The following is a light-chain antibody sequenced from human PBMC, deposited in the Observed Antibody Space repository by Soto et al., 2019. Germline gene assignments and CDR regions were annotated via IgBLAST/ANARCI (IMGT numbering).Light chain of an antibody. J-gene: IGKJ5*01. V-gene: IGKV3-20*01. CDR3: QHYGSSPPIT. Sequence: EIVLTQSPVTLSLSPGERATVSCRPSQSVSSSYLAWYQQKPGQAPRLLIYGASSRATGIPDRFSGSGSGTDFTLTISRLEPEDFAVYYCQHYGSSPPITFGQGTRLEIK. CDR2: GAS. CDR1: QSVSSSY.